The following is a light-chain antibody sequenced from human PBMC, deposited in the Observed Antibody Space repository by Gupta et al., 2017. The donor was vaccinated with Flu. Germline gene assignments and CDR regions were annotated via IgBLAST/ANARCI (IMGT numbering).Light chain of an antibody. CDR2: EAS. CDR3: SSYTSGRTVI. J-gene: IGLJ2*01. V-gene: IGLV2-14*03. CDR1: SSDVGGYNS. Sequence: ITISCTGTSSDVGGYNSVSWYQQLPGKAPELLIHEASNRPSGVPNRFSGSKSGNTASLTISGLHAEDEADYYCSSYTSGRTVIFGGGTKLTVV.